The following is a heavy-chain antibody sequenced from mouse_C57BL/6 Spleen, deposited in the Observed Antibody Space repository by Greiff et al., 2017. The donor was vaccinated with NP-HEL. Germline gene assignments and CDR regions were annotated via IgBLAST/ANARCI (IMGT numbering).Heavy chain of an antibody. CDR3: ARWNSSGYDAWFAY. J-gene: IGHJ3*01. D-gene: IGHD3-2*02. Sequence: VQLQQSGPELVKPGASVKISCKASGYTFTDYYMNWVKQSHGKSLEWIGDINPNNGGTSYNQKFKGKATLTVDKSSSTAYMELRSLTSEDSAVYYCARWNSSGYDAWFAYWGQGTLVTVSA. CDR2: INPNNGGT. V-gene: IGHV1-26*01. CDR1: GYTFTDYY.